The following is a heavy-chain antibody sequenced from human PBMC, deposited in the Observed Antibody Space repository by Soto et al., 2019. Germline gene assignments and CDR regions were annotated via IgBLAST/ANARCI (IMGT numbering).Heavy chain of an antibody. CDR3: AKPRLHSSSYYFDY. Sequence: GGSLRLSCAASGFTFDDYTMHWVRQAPGKGLEWVSLISWDGGSTYYADSVKGRFTISRDNSKNSLYLQMNSLRTEDTALYDCAKPRLHSSSYYFDYWGQGTLVTVSS. V-gene: IGHV3-43*01. CDR1: GFTFDDYT. CDR2: ISWDGGST. J-gene: IGHJ4*02. D-gene: IGHD6-6*01.